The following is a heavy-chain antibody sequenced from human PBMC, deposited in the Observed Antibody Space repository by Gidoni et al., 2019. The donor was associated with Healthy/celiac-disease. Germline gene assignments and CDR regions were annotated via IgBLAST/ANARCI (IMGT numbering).Heavy chain of an antibody. CDR2: ISYDGSNK. CDR1: GFTFSSYG. Sequence: QVQLVESGGGVVQPGRSMRLPCEASGFTFSSYGMHWVRRAPGKGLEWVAVISYDGSNKYYADSVKGRFTISRDNSKNTLYLQMNSLRAEDTAVYYCALDLGSGYDLDYWGQGTLVTVSS. CDR3: ALDLGSGYDLDY. J-gene: IGHJ4*02. V-gene: IGHV3-30*03. D-gene: IGHD5-12*01.